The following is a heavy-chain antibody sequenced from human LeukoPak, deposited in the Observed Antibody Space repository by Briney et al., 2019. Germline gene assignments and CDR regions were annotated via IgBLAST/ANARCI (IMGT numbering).Heavy chain of an antibody. CDR2: INSDGRST. V-gene: IGHV3-74*01. CDR3: ARGRWFGDETDVFDN. CDR1: GFTFSSYW. D-gene: IGHD3-10*01. J-gene: IGHJ3*02. Sequence: PGGSLRLSCAASGFTFSSYWVHWVRQAPGKGLVWVSHINSDGRSTSYADSVKGRFTISRDNAKNTLCLQMNSLKAEDTAVYYCARGRWFGDETDVFDNWGQGTMVTVSS.